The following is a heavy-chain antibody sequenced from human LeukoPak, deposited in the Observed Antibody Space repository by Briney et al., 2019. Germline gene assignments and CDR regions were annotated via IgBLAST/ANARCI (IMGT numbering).Heavy chain of an antibody. Sequence: GGSLRLSCVVSGFSMSIHWMSWVRQAPGKGLEWVSGISGSGDNTYYADSVKGRFTISRDNSKNTLYVQVNSLGTEDTAAYYCAKGSYYDSSGSFYFDYWGQGTLVTVSS. CDR3: AKGSYYDSSGSFYFDY. CDR1: GFSMSIHW. V-gene: IGHV3-23*01. J-gene: IGHJ4*02. D-gene: IGHD3-22*01. CDR2: ISGSGDNT.